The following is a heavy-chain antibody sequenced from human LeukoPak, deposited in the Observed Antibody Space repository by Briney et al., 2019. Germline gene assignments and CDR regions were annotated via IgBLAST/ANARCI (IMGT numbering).Heavy chain of an antibody. CDR3: AKPDSNTAMDPFDY. J-gene: IGHJ4*02. Sequence: PGGSLRLSCAASGFTFGSYAMSWVRQAPGKGLDWVSAIRGSGGSTHYADSVKGRFTISRDNSKNTLYLQMNSLRAEDTAVYYCAKPDSNTAMDPFDYWGQGTLVTVSS. CDR2: IRGSGGST. D-gene: IGHD5-18*01. V-gene: IGHV3-23*01. CDR1: GFTFGSYA.